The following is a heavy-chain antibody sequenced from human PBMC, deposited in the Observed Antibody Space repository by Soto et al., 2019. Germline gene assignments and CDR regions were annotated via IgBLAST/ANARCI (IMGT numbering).Heavy chain of an antibody. CDR2: TYYRSKWYN. J-gene: IGHJ6*03. CDR1: GDSVSSNSAA. Sequence: PSQTLSLTCAISGDSVSSNSAAWNWIRQSPSRGLEWLGRTYYRSKWYNDYAVSVKSRITINPDTSKNQFSLQLNSVTPEDTAVYYCARAGVYNWNYSYYYMDVWGKGTTVTVSS. V-gene: IGHV6-1*01. CDR3: ARAGVYNWNYSYYYMDV. D-gene: IGHD1-20*01.